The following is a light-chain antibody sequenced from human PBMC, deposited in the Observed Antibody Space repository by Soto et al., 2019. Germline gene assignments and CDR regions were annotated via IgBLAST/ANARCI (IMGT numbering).Light chain of an antibody. J-gene: IGLJ1*01. CDR3: CSYVGSYTFV. V-gene: IGLV2-11*01. CDR1: SSYVGGYNY. CDR2: NFN. Sequence: QSVLTQPRSVSGSPGQSVTISCTGTSSYVGGYNYVSWYQQHPGKAPQLLIFNFNRRLSGVPDRFSGSTSGNTPSLTISGLQAEDEADYYCCSYVGSYTFVFETGTKVTVL.